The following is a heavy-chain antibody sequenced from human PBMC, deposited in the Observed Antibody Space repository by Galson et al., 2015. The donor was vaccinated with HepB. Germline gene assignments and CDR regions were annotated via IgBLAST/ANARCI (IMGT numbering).Heavy chain of an antibody. J-gene: IGHJ4*02. CDR1: EFKFRRDW. CDR3: ATPTAWSGN. Sequence: SLRLSCTVSEFKFRRDWMSWVRQAPGKGLEWVANIKEDGSEKYYVDSVKGRFTISRDNAKNSLYLQMNSLRAEDTAVYYCATPTAWSGNWGQGTLVTVSS. CDR2: IKEDGSEK. V-gene: IGHV3-7*03. D-gene: IGHD2-21*02.